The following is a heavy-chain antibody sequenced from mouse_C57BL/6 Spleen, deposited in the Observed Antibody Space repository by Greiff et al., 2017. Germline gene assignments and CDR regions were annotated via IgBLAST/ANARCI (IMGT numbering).Heavy chain of an antibody. J-gene: IGHJ3*01. CDR1: GYTFTDYN. CDR3: ARSDYDGSPWFAY. CDR2: INPNNGGT. Sequence: VQLQQSGPELVKPGASVKMSCKASGYTFTDYNMNWVKQSHGKSLEWIGYINPNNGGTSYNQKFKGKATLTVNKSSSTAYMELRSLASEDSAVYYCARSDYDGSPWFAYWGQGTLVTVSA. D-gene: IGHD2-4*01. V-gene: IGHV1-22*01.